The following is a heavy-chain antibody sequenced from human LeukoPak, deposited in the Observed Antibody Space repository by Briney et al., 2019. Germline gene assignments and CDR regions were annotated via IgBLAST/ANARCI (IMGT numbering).Heavy chain of an antibody. D-gene: IGHD6-13*01. CDR3: ARGLGLAAAGSPDY. CDR2: IIPILGIA. CDR1: GGTFSSYA. Sequence: ASVKVSCKASGGTFSSYAISWVRQAPGQGLEWMGRIIPILGIANYAQKFQGRVTITADKSTSTAYMELSSLRSEDTAVYHCARGLGLAAAGSPDYWGQGTLVTVSS. J-gene: IGHJ4*02. V-gene: IGHV1-69*04.